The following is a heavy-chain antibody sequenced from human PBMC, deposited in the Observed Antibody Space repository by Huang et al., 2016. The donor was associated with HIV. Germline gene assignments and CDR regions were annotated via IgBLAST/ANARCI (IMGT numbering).Heavy chain of an antibody. Sequence: QVQLVESGGGVVQPGRARRLSCAAFGFNFNKFDMHWVRQAPGKGLVWLAILSYDGSSKYHADSVKGRFTISRDNSKNTVYLQMNSLRVEDTAVYYCAKDGRGSGTYYDYFEYWGQGTLVTVSS. CDR2: LSYDGSSK. D-gene: IGHD1-26*01. CDR3: AKDGRGSGTYYDYFEY. V-gene: IGHV3-30*18. J-gene: IGHJ4*02. CDR1: GFNFNKFD.